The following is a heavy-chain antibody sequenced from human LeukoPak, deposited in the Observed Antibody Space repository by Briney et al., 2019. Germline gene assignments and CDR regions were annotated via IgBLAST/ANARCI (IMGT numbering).Heavy chain of an antibody. J-gene: IGHJ6*02. Sequence: AGGSLRLSCAASGFTFSSYGMRWVRQAPGKGLEWVAVISYDGSNKYYADSVKGRFTISRDNSKNTLYLQMNSLRAEDTAVYYCAKDQNSGYDYRTYGMDVWGQGTTVTVSS. D-gene: IGHD5-12*01. CDR2: ISYDGSNK. V-gene: IGHV3-30*18. CDR3: AKDQNSGYDYRTYGMDV. CDR1: GFTFSSYG.